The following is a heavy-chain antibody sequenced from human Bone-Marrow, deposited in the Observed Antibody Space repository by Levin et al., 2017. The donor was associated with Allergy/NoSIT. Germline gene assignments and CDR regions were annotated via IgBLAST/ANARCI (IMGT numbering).Heavy chain of an antibody. CDR1: GFNFNTYA. CDR3: AKVNRDYYYYGMDV. D-gene: IGHD2/OR15-2a*01. V-gene: IGHV3-23*01. CDR2: ISISGRDT. Sequence: GRSLRLFCAASGFNFNTYAMTWVRQAPGKGLEWVSAISISGRDTYYADSVSGRFTISRDNSNNTLYLQMNTLRAEDTAIYYCAKVNRDYYYYGMDVWGQGTTVTVSS. J-gene: IGHJ6*02.